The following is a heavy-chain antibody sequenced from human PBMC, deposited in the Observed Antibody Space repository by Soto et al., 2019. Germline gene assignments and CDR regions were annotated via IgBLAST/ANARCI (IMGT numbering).Heavy chain of an antibody. J-gene: IGHJ4*02. Sequence: QVQLVESGGGVVQPGRSLRLSCAASGFTFSSYGMHWVRQAPGKGLEWVAVISYDGSNKYYADSVKGRFTISRDNSXXTLNLQMSSLRAEDTAVYYCAKGRLYYGSGSYWVLWGQGTLVTVSS. D-gene: IGHD3-10*01. CDR1: GFTFSSYG. CDR2: ISYDGSNK. CDR3: AKGRLYYGSGSYWVL. V-gene: IGHV3-30*18.